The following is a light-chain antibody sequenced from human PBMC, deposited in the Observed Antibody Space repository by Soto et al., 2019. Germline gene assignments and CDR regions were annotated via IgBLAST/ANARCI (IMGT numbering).Light chain of an antibody. CDR2: EVS. Sequence: QSALTQPASVSGSPGQSITISCTGTSSDVGGYNYVSWFQQHPGKAPKLMIYEVSNRPSGVSNRFSGSRSGNTASLTISGLQFEDEADYYCNSYTNNNAFVFGTGTKLTVL. CDR3: NSYTNNNAFV. V-gene: IGLV2-14*01. J-gene: IGLJ1*01. CDR1: SSDVGGYNY.